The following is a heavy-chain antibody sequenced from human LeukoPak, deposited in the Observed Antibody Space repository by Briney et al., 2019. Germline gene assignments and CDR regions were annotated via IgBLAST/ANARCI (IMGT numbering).Heavy chain of an antibody. D-gene: IGHD6-19*01. CDR1: GASFSGYY. Sequence: PSETLSLTCAVVGASFSGYYWSWVRQAPGNGLEWVSGINWNGGSTGYADSVKGRFTISRDNAKNSLYLQMNSLRAEDTALYYCARVTGSSGWLGGYYFDYWGQGTLVTVSS. J-gene: IGHJ4*02. CDR2: INWNGGST. V-gene: IGHV3-20*04. CDR3: ARVTGSSGWLGGYYFDY.